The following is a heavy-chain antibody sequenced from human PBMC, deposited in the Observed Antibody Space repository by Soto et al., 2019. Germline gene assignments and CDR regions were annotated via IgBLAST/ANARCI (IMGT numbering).Heavy chain of an antibody. CDR3: AHRRLRGYSGYV. CDR2: INPNSGGT. CDR1: GYTFTGYY. J-gene: IGHJ4*02. Sequence: PSVKVSCKASGYTFTGYYMHLVRQAPGQGLEWMGWINPNSGGTNYAQKFQGWVTITKDTSKNQVVLTMTNMDPVDTATYYCAHRRLRGYSGYVWGQGTLVTVSS. D-gene: IGHD5-12*01. V-gene: IGHV1-2*04.